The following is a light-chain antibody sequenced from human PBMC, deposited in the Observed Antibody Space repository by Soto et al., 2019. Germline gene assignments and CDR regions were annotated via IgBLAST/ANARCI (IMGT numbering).Light chain of an antibody. Sequence: DIQMTQSPSSLSAFVGDRVTITCQASQGINIDLSWYQHKLEKAPKLLIYDASTLETGVPSRFSGSGSGTEFTFTITSLQPEDIGTYYCQQYGDLPFSFGPGTKVAI. CDR3: QQYGDLPFS. CDR1: QGINID. CDR2: DAS. J-gene: IGKJ3*01. V-gene: IGKV1-33*01.